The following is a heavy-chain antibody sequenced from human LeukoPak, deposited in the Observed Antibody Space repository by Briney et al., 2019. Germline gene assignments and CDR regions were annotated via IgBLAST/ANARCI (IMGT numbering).Heavy chain of an antibody. CDR3: ASGRAARSYYYYMDV. J-gene: IGHJ6*03. CDR1: GGSFSGYY. CDR2: INHSGST. Sequence: SETLSLTCAVYGGSFSGYYLSWIRQPPGKGLEWIGEINHSGSTNYNPSLKSRVTISVDTSKNQFSLKLSSVTAADTAVYYCASGRAARSYYYYMDVWGKGTTVTVSS. D-gene: IGHD6-6*01. V-gene: IGHV4-34*01.